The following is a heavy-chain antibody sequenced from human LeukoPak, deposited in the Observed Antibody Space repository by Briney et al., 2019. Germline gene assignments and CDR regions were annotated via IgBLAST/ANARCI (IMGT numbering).Heavy chain of an antibody. J-gene: IGHJ5*02. Sequence: SETLSHTCTVPGGSISSSSYYWGWIRQPPGKGLEWIGSIYYSGSTYYNRSLKSRVTISVDTSKNQFSLKLSSVTAADTAVYYCARDRRSIAVAGTDWFDPWGQGTLVTVSS. CDR1: GGSISSSSYY. CDR3: ARDRRSIAVAGTDWFDP. CDR2: IYYSGST. V-gene: IGHV4-39*07. D-gene: IGHD6-19*01.